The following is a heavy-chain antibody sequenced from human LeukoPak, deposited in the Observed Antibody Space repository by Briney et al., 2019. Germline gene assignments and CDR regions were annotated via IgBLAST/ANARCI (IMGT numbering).Heavy chain of an antibody. J-gene: IGHJ5*02. V-gene: IGHV4-39*07. CDR1: GGSISSSSYY. CDR2: IYYSGST. CDR3: ARVEGDTMVRGVIITPPWFDP. Sequence: SETLSLTCTVSGGSISSSSYYWGWIRQPPGRGLEWIGSIYYSGSTYYNPSLKSRVTISVDTSKNQFSLKLSSVTAADTAVYYCARVEGDTMVRGVIITPPWFDPWGQGTLVTVSS. D-gene: IGHD3-10*01.